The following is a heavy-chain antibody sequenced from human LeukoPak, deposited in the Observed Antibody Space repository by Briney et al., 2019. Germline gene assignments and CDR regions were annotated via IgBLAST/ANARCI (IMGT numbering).Heavy chain of an antibody. CDR1: GDSIGSGYY. CDR3: ARDLLAWGAFDI. CDR2: IYYSGST. J-gene: IGHJ3*02. Sequence: PSETLSLACTVSGDSIGSGYYWGWIRQPPGKGLEWIGSIYYSGSTYYNPSLKSRVTMSVDTSKNQFSLKLSSVTAADTAVYYCARDLLAWGAFDIWVQGTMVTVSS. D-gene: IGHD7-27*01. V-gene: IGHV4-38-2*02.